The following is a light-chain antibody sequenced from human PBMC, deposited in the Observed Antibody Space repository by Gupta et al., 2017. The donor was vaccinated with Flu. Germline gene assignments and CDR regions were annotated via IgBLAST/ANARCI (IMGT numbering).Light chain of an antibody. V-gene: IGLV3-25*02. J-gene: IGLJ2*01. CDR3: QSADSTGTYRV. Sequence: SYEQTQPPSVSVSAGKTAMNTYSGDALPDQYGYWYQQKAGQAPVIVIYKDTERPSGIPERFSGSSSGTTVTLTISGVQAEDEADYYCQSADSTGTYRVFGGGTKLTVL. CDR2: KDT. CDR1: ALPDQY.